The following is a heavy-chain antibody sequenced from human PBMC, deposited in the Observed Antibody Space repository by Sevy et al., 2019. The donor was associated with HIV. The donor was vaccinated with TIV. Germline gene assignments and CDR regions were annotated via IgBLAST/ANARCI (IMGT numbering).Heavy chain of an antibody. D-gene: IGHD2-2*01. J-gene: IGHJ4*02. V-gene: IGHV4-59*08. CDR1: DDSINSYY. Sequence: LPETLSLTCSVSDDSINSYYWSWIRQPPGKGLEWIGYIYNNIGTTSYNPSLTSRVTISVDTSRNHFSLKLTSLTAADTAIYYCARGAVVIGTAATPVLDFWGLGSLVTVSS. CDR3: ARGAVVIGTAATPVLDF. CDR2: IYNNIGTT.